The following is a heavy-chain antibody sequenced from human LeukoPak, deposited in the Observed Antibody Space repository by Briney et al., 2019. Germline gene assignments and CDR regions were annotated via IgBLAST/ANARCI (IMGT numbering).Heavy chain of an antibody. CDR2: ISGSGGDT. CDR3: AKARGATYGTYYFDY. J-gene: IGHJ4*02. CDR1: GFTFSSYA. D-gene: IGHD4/OR15-4a*01. Sequence: GGSLRLSCAASGFTFSSYAMNWVRQAPGKGLEWVSISGSGGDTYYADSVKGRFTIPRDNSKNTLYLQMNSLRAEDTAVYYCAKARGATYGTYYFDYWGQGTLVTASS. V-gene: IGHV3-23*01.